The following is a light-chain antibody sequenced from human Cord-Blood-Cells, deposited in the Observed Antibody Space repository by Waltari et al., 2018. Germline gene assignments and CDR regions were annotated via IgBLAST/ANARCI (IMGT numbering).Light chain of an antibody. J-gene: IGLJ3*02. CDR2: EGS. Sequence: QSALTQPAPVSGSPGQSITIPCTGTRSGGGSYNLVPWYQQHPGKAPKLMIYEGSKRPSGVSNRFSGSKSGNTASLTISGLQAEDEADYYCCSYAGSSTWVFGGGTKLTVL. V-gene: IGLV2-23*01. CDR1: RSGGGSYNL. CDR3: CSYAGSSTWV.